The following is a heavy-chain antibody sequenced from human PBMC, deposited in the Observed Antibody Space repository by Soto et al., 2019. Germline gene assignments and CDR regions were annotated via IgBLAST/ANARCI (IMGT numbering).Heavy chain of an antibody. CDR1: GGSISSYY. CDR3: ARDCSSSTCSSHFYFGMDV. Sequence: SETLSLTCTVSGGSISSYYWSWIRQTAGKGLEWIGRIYPSGNTNYNPSLKSRVTMSIDTSKNQFSLNLSSVTAADTAVYYCARDCSSSTCSSHFYFGMDVWGQGTTVTVSS. CDR2: IYPSGNT. J-gene: IGHJ6*02. D-gene: IGHD2-2*01. V-gene: IGHV4-4*07.